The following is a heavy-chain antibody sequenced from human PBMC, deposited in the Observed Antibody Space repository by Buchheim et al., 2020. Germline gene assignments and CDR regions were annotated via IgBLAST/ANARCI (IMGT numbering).Heavy chain of an antibody. CDR2: IIPIFGTA. Sequence: QVQLVQSGAEVKKPGSSVKVSCKASGGTFSSYAISWVRQAPGQGLEWMGGIIPIFGTANYAQKFQGRVTITADKSTSTAYMELNILRSEDTAVYYCASPNPWFGDYMLGRYYFDFWGQGTL. J-gene: IGHJ4*02. CDR3: ASPNPWFGDYMLGRYYFDF. CDR1: GGTFSSYA. D-gene: IGHD4-17*01. V-gene: IGHV1-69*06.